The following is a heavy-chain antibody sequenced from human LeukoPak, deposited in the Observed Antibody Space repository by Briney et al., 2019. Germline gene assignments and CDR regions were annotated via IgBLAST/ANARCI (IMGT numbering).Heavy chain of an antibody. J-gene: IGHJ4*02. CDR1: GFTFSNYW. D-gene: IGHD6-19*01. CDR2: IKQDGSEK. CDR3: ARPPPRRDGSGWNYFDY. Sequence: PGGSLRLSCAASGFTFSNYWMNWVRQAPGKGLEWVANIKQDGSEKYYVDSVKGRFTISRDNAKNSLYLQMNSLRDEDTAVYYCARPPPRRDGSGWNYFDYWGQGALVTVSS. V-gene: IGHV3-7*04.